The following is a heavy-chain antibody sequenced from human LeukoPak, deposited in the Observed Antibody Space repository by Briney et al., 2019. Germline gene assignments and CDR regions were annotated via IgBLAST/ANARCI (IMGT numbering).Heavy chain of an antibody. D-gene: IGHD6-13*01. V-gene: IGHV4-59*12. CDR2: IYYSGST. CDR3: ARRNIYSSSWYGPARGFDP. J-gene: IGHJ5*02. Sequence: PSETLSLTCTVSGGSISSYYWSWIRQPPGKGLEWIGYIYYSGSTNYNPSLKSRVTISVDTSKNQFSLKLSSVTAADTAVYYCARRNIYSSSWYGPARGFDPWGQGTLVTVSS. CDR1: GGSISSYY.